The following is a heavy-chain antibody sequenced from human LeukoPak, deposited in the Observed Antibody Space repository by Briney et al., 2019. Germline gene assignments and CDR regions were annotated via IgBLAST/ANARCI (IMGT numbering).Heavy chain of an antibody. CDR2: ISGSGGST. CDR3: AKDMSVAGYNWFDP. Sequence: QAGGSLRLSCAASGFTFSDAWMNWVRQAPGKGLEWVSAISGSGGSTYYADSVKGRFTISRDNSKNTLYLQMNSLRAEDTALYYCAKDMSVAGYNWFDPWGQGTLVTVSS. D-gene: IGHD6-19*01. V-gene: IGHV3-23*01. CDR1: GFTFSDAW. J-gene: IGHJ5*02.